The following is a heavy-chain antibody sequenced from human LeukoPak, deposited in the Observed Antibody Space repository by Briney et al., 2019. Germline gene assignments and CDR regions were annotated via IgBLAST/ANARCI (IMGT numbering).Heavy chain of an antibody. J-gene: IGHJ4*02. V-gene: IGHV1-46*01. CDR2: INPSGGST. CDR3: ARDSPRVYYGSGSYYNALGY. CDR1: GYTFTSYY. D-gene: IGHD3-10*01. Sequence: GASVKVSCKASGYTFTSYYMHWVRQAPGQGLEWMGIINPSGGSTSYAQKFQGRVTMTRYTSTSTVYMELSSLRSEDTTVYYCARDSPRVYYGSGSYYNALGYWGQGTLVTVSS.